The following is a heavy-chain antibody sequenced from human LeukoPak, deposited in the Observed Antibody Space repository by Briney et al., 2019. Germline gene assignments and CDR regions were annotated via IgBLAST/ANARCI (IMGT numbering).Heavy chain of an antibody. CDR3: AKDMTPLRPSSWYYFDY. V-gene: IGHV3-30*18. CDR2: ISYDGTNK. CDR1: GFTFRSYG. D-gene: IGHD6-13*01. Sequence: TGGSLRLSCAVSGFTFRSYGMHWVRQAPGKGLEWVAVISYDGTNKYYADSVRGRFTISRDNSKDTLFLQMNSLRGEDTAVYYCAKDMTPLRPSSWYYFDYWGQGTLVTVSS. J-gene: IGHJ4*02.